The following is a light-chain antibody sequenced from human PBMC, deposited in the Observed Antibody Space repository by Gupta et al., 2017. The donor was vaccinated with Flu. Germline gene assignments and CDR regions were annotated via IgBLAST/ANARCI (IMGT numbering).Light chain of an antibody. CDR2: VNN. V-gene: IGLV1-44*01. CDR1: SSNIGSNT. J-gene: IGLJ1*01. CDR3: AAWDDSLNGHYV. Sequence: VTISCSGSSSNIGSNTVNWYQQVPGTAPKLLSYVNNQRPSGVPDRFSCSKSGTSASPAISGLQSEDEADYYCAAWDDSLNGHYVFGTGTKVTVL.